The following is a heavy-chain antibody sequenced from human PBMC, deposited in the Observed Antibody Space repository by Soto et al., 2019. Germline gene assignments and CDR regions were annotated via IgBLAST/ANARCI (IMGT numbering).Heavy chain of an antibody. J-gene: IGHJ5*02. CDR1: GYTFTSYA. V-gene: IGHV1-3*01. Sequence: ASVKVSCKASGYTFTSYAIHWVRQAPGQRLEWMGWINAGNGNTKYSQKFQGRVTITRDTSASTAYMELSSLRSEDTAVYYCARPFHNWNVNNWFDPWGQGTLVTVSS. D-gene: IGHD1-20*01. CDR2: INAGNGNT. CDR3: ARPFHNWNVNNWFDP.